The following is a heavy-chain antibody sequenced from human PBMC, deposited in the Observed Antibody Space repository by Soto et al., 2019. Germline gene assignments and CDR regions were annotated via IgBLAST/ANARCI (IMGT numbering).Heavy chain of an antibody. CDR3: AKGGGRGGGIAFDI. CDR1: GFTFSSYG. Sequence: QVQLGESGGGVVQPGRSLRLSCAASGFTFSSYGMHWVRQAPGKGLEWVAVITYDGSNQYYMDSVKGRFTISRDNSKNTLYLEMNSLRAEDTAVYHCAKGGGRGGGIAFDIWGQGTMVTVSS. D-gene: IGHD3-16*01. V-gene: IGHV3-30*18. J-gene: IGHJ3*02. CDR2: ITYDGSNQ.